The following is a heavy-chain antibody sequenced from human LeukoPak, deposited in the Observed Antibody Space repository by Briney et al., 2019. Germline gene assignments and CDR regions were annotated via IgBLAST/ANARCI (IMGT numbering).Heavy chain of an antibody. CDR3: AKKDVSYFDY. J-gene: IGHJ4*02. V-gene: IGHV3-30*18. Sequence: GGSLRLSCAASGFTFSSYGMHWVRRAPGKGLEWVAVISSDGSNKYYADSVKGRFTISRDNSKNTLYLQMNSLRAEDTAVYYCAKKDVSYFDYWGQGTLVTVSS. CDR1: GFTFSSYG. D-gene: IGHD2-15*01. CDR2: ISSDGSNK.